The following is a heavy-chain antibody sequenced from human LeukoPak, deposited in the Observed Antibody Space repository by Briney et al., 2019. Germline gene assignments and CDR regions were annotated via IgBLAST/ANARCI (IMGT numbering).Heavy chain of an antibody. D-gene: IGHD5-18*01. Sequence: SETLSLTCTVSGGSISSYYWSWIRQPPGKGLEWIGYIYYSGSTNYNPSLKSRVTISVDTSKNQFSLKLSSVTAADTAVYYCARVAGYTSMITVYYFDYWGQGTLVTVSS. CDR2: IYYSGST. CDR3: ARVAGYTSMITVYYFDY. J-gene: IGHJ4*02. V-gene: IGHV4-59*01. CDR1: GGSISSYY.